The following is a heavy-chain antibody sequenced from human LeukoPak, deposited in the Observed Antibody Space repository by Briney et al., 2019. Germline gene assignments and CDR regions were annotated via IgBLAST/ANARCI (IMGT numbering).Heavy chain of an antibody. V-gene: IGHV1-8*02. CDR1: GGTFSSYA. CDR3: ATQYSSGWYYNYYYGMDV. J-gene: IGHJ6*02. D-gene: IGHD6-19*01. CDR2: MNPNSGNT. Sequence: ASVKVSCKASGGTFSSYAISWVRQATGQGLEWMGWMNPNSGNTGYAQKFQGRVTMTRNTSISTAYMELSSLRSEDTAVYYCATQYSSGWYYNYYYGMDVWGQGTTVTVSS.